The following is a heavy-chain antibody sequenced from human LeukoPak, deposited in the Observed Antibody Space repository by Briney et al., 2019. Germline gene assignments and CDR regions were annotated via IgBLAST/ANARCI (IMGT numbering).Heavy chain of an antibody. D-gene: IGHD4-23*01. CDR3: ARVGTVVTFAFDI. CDR1: GYTFTSYY. Sequence: ASVKVSCKASGYTFTSYYMHWVRQAPGQGLEWMGIINPSGGSTSYAQKFQGRVTMTRDTSTSTVYMELSSLRSVDTAVYYCARVGTVVTFAFDIWGQGTMVTVSS. J-gene: IGHJ3*02. V-gene: IGHV1-46*03. CDR2: INPSGGST.